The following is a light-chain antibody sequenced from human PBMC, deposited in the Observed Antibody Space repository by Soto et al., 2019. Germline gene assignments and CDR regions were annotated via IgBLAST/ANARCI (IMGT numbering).Light chain of an antibody. CDR3: QKYGSSPWA. CDR1: QSVSSSY. J-gene: IGKJ1*01. V-gene: IGKV3-20*01. CDR2: GAS. Sequence: ERVLTQAPGTLSLSPGERATLSCRASQSVSSSYLAWYQQKPGQAPRLLIYGASSRATGIPDRFSGSGSGTDFTLTISRLEPEDFAVYYCQKYGSSPWAFGQGTKVDIK.